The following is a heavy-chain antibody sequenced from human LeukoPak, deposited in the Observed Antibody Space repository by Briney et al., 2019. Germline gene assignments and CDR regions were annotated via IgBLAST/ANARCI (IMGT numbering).Heavy chain of an antibody. Sequence: GGSLRLSCAASGFTFSSYSMNWVRQAPGKGLEWVSSISSSSSYIYYADSVKGRFTISRDSAKNSLYLQMNSLRAEDTAVYYCASDYYYDSSGYYYHYWGQGTLVTVSS. CDR2: ISSSSSYI. CDR3: ASDYYYDSSGYYYHY. CDR1: GFTFSSYS. V-gene: IGHV3-21*01. D-gene: IGHD3-22*01. J-gene: IGHJ4*02.